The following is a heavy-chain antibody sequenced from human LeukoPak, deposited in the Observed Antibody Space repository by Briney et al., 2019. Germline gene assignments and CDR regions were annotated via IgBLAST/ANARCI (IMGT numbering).Heavy chain of an antibody. CDR2: IYTSGST. V-gene: IGHV4-4*08. CDR1: GDSISSFY. D-gene: IGHD6-13*01. Sequence: PSETLSLTCTVSGDSISSFYWSWIRQPPGKGLEWIGRIYTSGSTNYNPSLKSRVTISVDTSKNQFSLKLSSVTAADTAVYYCARGGSSWYRDAFDIWGQGTMVTVSS. CDR3: ARGGSSWYRDAFDI. J-gene: IGHJ3*02.